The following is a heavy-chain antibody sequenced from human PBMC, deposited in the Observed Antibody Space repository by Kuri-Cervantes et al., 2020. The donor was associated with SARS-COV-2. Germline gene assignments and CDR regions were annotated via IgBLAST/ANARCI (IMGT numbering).Heavy chain of an antibody. CDR2: IQYDGSNK. CDR3: ASQIGIFWN. D-gene: IGHD3-3*01. V-gene: IGHV3-30*02. Sequence: GESLKISCAASGFTFSSYAMHWVRQAPGKGLEWVAFIQYDGSNKYYADSVKGRFTISRDNSKNTLYLQMNSLRAEDTAVYYCASQIGIFWNWGRGTLVTVSS. CDR1: GFTFSSYA. J-gene: IGHJ4*02.